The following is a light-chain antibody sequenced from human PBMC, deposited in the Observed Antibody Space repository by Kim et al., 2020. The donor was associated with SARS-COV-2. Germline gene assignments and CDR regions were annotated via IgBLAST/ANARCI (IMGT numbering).Light chain of an antibody. CDR2: GAT. J-gene: IGKJ2*01. V-gene: IGKV3-15*01. Sequence: EMLMTQSPGTLSVFPGERATLSCRASQRVSSNVAWYQQRPGQVPRLLIYGATTRAPGIPARFSGSESGAEFTLTIDSLQSEDSAVYYCQQYNNWPPVTFGQGTKLEI. CDR1: QRVSSN. CDR3: QQYNNWPPVT.